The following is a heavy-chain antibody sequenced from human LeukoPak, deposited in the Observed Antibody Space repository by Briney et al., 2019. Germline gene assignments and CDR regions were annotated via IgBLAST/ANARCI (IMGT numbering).Heavy chain of an antibody. D-gene: IGHD3-10*01. J-gene: IGHJ4*02. CDR3: ATDYYVSGSYYRLFY. CDR2: ISSSGSYI. V-gene: IGHV3-21*01. Sequence: PGGSLRLSCAASAFTFSSYSMNWVRQAPGKGLEWVSSISSSGSYIYYADSVKGLFTISRDNAKNTLYLQMNNLRAEDTAVYYCATDYYVSGSYYRLFYWGQGTLVTVSS. CDR1: AFTFSSYS.